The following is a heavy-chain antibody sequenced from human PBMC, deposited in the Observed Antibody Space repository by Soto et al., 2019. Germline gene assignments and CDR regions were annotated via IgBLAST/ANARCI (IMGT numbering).Heavy chain of an antibody. CDR3: ASGVVVTAFDY. Sequence: GGSLRLSCAASGFTFSSYAMHWVRQAPGKGLEWVAVISYDGSNKYYADSVKGRFTISRDNSKNTLYLQMNSLRAEDTAVYYCASGVVVTAFDYWGQGTLVTVSS. CDR2: ISYDGSNK. CDR1: GFTFSSYA. D-gene: IGHD3-22*01. J-gene: IGHJ4*02. V-gene: IGHV3-30-3*01.